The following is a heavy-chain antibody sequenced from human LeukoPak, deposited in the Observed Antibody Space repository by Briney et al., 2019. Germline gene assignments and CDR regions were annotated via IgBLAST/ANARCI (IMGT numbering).Heavy chain of an antibody. CDR3: ARIEDRGAAFDS. Sequence: PGGSLRLSCAASGFTFSSYWMRWVRQVPGEGLVWVSRTNTDGRTTSYADSVKGRFTISKDNVKNMLYLQMNSLRLEDTAVYYCARIEDRGAAFDSWGQGVLVTVSS. V-gene: IGHV3-74*01. J-gene: IGHJ4*02. CDR2: TNTDGRTT. D-gene: IGHD3-22*01. CDR1: GFTFSSYW.